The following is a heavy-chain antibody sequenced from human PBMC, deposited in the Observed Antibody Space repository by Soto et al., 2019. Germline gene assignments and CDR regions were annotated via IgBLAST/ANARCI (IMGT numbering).Heavy chain of an antibody. D-gene: IGHD3-22*01. Sequence: GGSLRLSCAASGFTFSSYEMNWARQAPGKGLEWVSYISSSGSTIYYADSVKGRFTISRDNAKNSLYLQMNSLRAEDTAVYYCASRYYYDSSGSENYYYYGMDVWGQGTTVTVSS. CDR1: GFTFSSYE. CDR2: ISSSGSTI. J-gene: IGHJ6*02. V-gene: IGHV3-48*03. CDR3: ASRYYYDSSGSENYYYYGMDV.